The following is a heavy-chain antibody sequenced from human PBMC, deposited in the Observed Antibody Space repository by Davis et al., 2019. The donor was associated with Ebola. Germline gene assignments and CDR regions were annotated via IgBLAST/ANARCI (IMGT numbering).Heavy chain of an antibody. J-gene: IGHJ4*02. V-gene: IGHV3-30-3*01. CDR3: ARDGTGWYPGDY. Sequence: PGGSLRLSCEVSGFSFRNYGMHWVRQAPGKGLQWVALISPDGSNRWYADSVRGRLTTSRDNSKNTLYLQVNSLRPDDTAVYYCARDGTGWYPGDYWGQGTLVNVSS. CDR1: GFSFRNYG. D-gene: IGHD6-19*01. CDR2: ISPDGSNR.